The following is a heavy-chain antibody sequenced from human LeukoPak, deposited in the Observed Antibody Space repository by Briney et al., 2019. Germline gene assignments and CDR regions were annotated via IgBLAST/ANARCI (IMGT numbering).Heavy chain of an antibody. CDR2: IYYSGST. V-gene: IGHV4-61*01. CDR3: ARGTTVVTLGY. J-gene: IGHJ4*02. CDR1: GGSISSGSYY. Sequence: SETLSLTCTVSGGSISSGSYYWSWIRQPPGKGLEWIGYIYYSGSTNYNPSLKSRVTISVDTSKNQFSLKLSSVTAADTAVYYCARGTTVVTLGYWGQGTLVTVSS. D-gene: IGHD4-23*01.